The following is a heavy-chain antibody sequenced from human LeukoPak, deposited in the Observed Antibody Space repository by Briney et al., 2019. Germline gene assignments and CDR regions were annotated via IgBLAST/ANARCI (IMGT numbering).Heavy chain of an antibody. Sequence: GGSLRLSCAASGFTFSSYTMNWVRQAPGKGLEWVANINKDGSEKNYVDSVKGRFTISRDNAKNSLYLQMNYLRPEDTAVYYCARQDHGPDYWGQGTLVTVSS. CDR2: INKDGSEK. J-gene: IGHJ4*02. CDR1: GFTFSSYT. V-gene: IGHV3-7*01. CDR3: ARQDHGPDY. D-gene: IGHD1-14*01.